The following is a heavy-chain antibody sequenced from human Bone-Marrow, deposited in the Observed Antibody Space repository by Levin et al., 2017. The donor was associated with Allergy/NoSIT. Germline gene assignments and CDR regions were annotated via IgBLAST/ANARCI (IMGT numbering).Heavy chain of an antibody. CDR1: GGTFSSYA. CDR3: ARQDHLTGYYHFDY. D-gene: IGHD3-9*01. CDR2: IIPIFGTA. J-gene: IGHJ4*02. Sequence: GGSLRLSCKASGGTFSSYAISWVRQAPGQGLEWMGGIIPIFGTANYAQKFQGRVTITADESTSTAYMELSSLRSEDTAVYYCARQDHLTGYYHFDYWGQGTLVTVSS. V-gene: IGHV1-69*01.